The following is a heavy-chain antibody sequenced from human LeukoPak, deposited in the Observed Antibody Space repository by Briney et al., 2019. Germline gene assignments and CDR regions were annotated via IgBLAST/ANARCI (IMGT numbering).Heavy chain of an antibody. V-gene: IGHV3-21*01. CDR2: ISSSSRYI. Sequence: PGGSLRLSCAASGFTFSSYSMNWVRQAPGKGLEWVSFISSSSRYIHYPDSVKGRFTISRDNAKNSLYLQMNSLRAEDTAVYYRARDLYGDYAHDYWGQGTLVTVSS. CDR3: ARDLYGDYAHDY. J-gene: IGHJ4*02. CDR1: GFTFSSYS. D-gene: IGHD4-17*01.